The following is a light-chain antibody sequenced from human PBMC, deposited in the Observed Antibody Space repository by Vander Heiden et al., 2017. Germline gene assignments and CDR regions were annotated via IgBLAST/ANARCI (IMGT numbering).Light chain of an antibody. CDR3: QAWDSSPLV. Sequence: SCELTQPPSVSVSPGQTGSITCSGDKLGDKYACWYQQKPGQSPVLVIYQDSKRPSGIPERFSGSNSGNTATLTISGTQAMDEADYYCQAWDSSPLVFGTGTKVTVL. J-gene: IGLJ1*01. V-gene: IGLV3-1*01. CDR2: QDS. CDR1: KLGDKY.